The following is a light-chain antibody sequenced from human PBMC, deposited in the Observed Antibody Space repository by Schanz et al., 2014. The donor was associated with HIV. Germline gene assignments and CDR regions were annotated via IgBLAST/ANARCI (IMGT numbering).Light chain of an antibody. CDR3: LLSNSGARGI. V-gene: IGLV7-46*01. CDR1: NGAVTSGHF. CDR2: DTN. Sequence: QTVVTQEPSVTVSPGGTVTLTCGSSNGAVTSGHFPYWFQQKPGHAPRTLIYDTNKKHSWTPARFSGSLLGGKAALTLSGAQPEDEADYYCLLSNSGARGIFGGGIKLTVL. J-gene: IGLJ2*01.